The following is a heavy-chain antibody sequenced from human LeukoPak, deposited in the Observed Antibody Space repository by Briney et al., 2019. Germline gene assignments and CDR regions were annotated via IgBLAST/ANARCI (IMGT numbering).Heavy chain of an antibody. CDR1: GGSISSDIYY. J-gene: IGHJ4*02. Sequence: SETLSLTCTVSGGSISSDIYYWSWIRQPAGNTLEWIGRIYTRRSTNYNPSLKSRVTISVDTSKNQFSLKLRSVTAADTAVYYCARVGVRGVIDYWGQGTLVTVSS. CDR2: IYTRRST. D-gene: IGHD3-10*01. CDR3: ARVGVRGVIDY. V-gene: IGHV4-61*02.